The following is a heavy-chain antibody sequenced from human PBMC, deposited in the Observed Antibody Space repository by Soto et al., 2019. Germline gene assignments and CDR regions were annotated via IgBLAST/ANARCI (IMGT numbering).Heavy chain of an antibody. D-gene: IGHD2-2*01. V-gene: IGHV1-2*02. Sequence: ASVKVSCKASGYNFPGNYMHWVRQAPGQGLEWMALINPTTGGTTYAQKFQGRVTMTWDTSISTAYMDLSRLTSDDTAIYYCARGYCSSSGCSHYFDYWGQGTLVTVSS. CDR3: ARGYCSSSGCSHYFDY. J-gene: IGHJ4*02. CDR2: INPTTGGT. CDR1: GYNFPGNY.